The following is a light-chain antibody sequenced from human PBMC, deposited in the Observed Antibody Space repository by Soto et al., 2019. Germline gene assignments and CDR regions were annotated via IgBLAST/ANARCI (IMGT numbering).Light chain of an antibody. CDR1: QSVSSS. Sequence: EIVMTPSPATLSVSPGERATLSCRASQSVSSSLAWYQQPPGLAPRLLIYGVSTRATGIPALFSGSGSGTFFPLTISRLEPEDFAVYYCQQYGSSRTFGQGTKVDI. CDR2: GVS. CDR3: QQYGSSRT. J-gene: IGKJ1*01. V-gene: IGKV3-20*01.